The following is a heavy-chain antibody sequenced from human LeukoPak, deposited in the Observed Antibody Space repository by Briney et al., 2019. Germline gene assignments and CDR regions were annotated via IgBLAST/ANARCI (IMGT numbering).Heavy chain of an antibody. CDR3: ARDYGGNSGYFDY. V-gene: IGHV4-30-4*01. CDR2: IYYSGST. J-gene: IGHJ4*02. Sequence: SQTLSLTCTVSGGSISSGDYYWSWIRQPPGKGLEWIGYIYYSGSTYYNPSLKSRVTISVDTSKNQFSPKLSSVTAADTAVYYCARDYGGNSGYFDYWGQGTLVTVSS. D-gene: IGHD4-23*01. CDR1: GGSISSGDYY.